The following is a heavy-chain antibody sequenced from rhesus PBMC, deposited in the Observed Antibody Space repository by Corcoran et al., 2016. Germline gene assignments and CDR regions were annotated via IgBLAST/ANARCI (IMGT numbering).Heavy chain of an antibody. CDR2: IYWDDDK. D-gene: IGHD1-44*02. CDR3: ARRREELQAFDY. V-gene: IGHV2-174*01. J-gene: IGHJ4*01. CDR1: GFSISTSGMG. Sequence: QVTLKESGPALVKPTQTLTLTCTFSGFSISTSGMGVGWILQPPGKALEWLALIYWDDDKFYKTSLKSRLTFAKDTSKNQVVLTMTNLVPVDTATYDCARRREELQAFDYWGQGVLVTVSS.